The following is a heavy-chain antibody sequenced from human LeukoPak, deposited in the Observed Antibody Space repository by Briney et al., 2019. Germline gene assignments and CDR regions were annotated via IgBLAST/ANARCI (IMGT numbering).Heavy chain of an antibody. V-gene: IGHV4-59*11. CDR1: GVSISSHY. J-gene: IGHJ4*02. CDR3: ARGHYYDTSGDY. CDR2: IDYSGGT. D-gene: IGHD3-22*01. Sequence: SETLPLTCAVSGVSISSHYWSWIRQPPGKGLEWIGYIDYSGGTNYNPSLKSRVTISVDTSKNQFSLNLSSVTAADTAVYYCARGHYYDTSGDYWGQGTLVTVSS.